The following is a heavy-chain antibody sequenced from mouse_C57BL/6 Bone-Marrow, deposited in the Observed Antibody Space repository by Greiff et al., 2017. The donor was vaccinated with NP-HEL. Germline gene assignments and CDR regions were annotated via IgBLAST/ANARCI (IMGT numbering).Heavy chain of an antibody. CDR3: ASPFITTVVAMRYFDV. Sequence: VQLKESGAELARPGASVKLSCKASGYTFTSYGISWVKQRTGQGLEWIGEIYPRSGNTYYNEKFKGKATLTADKSSSTAYMELRSLTSEDSAVYFCASPFITTVVAMRYFDVWGTGTTVTVSS. J-gene: IGHJ1*03. D-gene: IGHD1-1*01. V-gene: IGHV1-81*01. CDR1: GYTFTSYG. CDR2: IYPRSGNT.